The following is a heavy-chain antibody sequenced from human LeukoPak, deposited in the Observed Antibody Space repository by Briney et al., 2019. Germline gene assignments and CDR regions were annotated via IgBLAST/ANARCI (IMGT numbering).Heavy chain of an antibody. CDR3: ARRASFHGMDV. CDR1: GFIFSDYD. V-gene: IGHV3-13*01. J-gene: IGHJ6*02. CDR2: VGMAGDT. Sequence: GGSLRLSCAASGFIFSDYDMHWVRQATGKGLEWVSAVGMAGDTYYPDSVKGRFTSSRENVKNSLYLQMNSLSAEDTAVYYCARRASFHGMDVWGQGTTVTVSS.